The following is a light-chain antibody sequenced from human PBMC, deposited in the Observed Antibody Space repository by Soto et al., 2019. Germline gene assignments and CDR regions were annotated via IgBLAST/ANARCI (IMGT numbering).Light chain of an antibody. CDR3: TSCTTSSTML. V-gene: IGLV2-14*03. Sequence: QSALTQPASVSGSPGQSITISCTGTSSDICAYNFVSWYQQHPGQAPKLMLYDVNIRPSGVSNRFSCSKSGNTASLTISGLQVEDEAEYYCTSCTTSSTMLFGGGTMLTVL. J-gene: IGLJ2*01. CDR2: DVN. CDR1: SSDICAYNF.